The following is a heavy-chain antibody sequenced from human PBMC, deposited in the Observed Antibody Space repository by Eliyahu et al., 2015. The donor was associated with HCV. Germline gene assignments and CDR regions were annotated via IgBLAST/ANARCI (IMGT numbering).Heavy chain of an antibody. CDR3: ARDYWGSYEY. D-gene: IGHD1-26*01. V-gene: IGHV3-72*01. Sequence: EVQLVESGGGLVQPGGSLRLSCAASGXXSSDYSIDWVRQAPGKGLEWIGRSENRISGSRMVYAASVRGRFTISRDXSKNSLYLQMNSLLIEDTAIYYCARDYWGSYEYWGQGTLVTVSS. CDR2: SENRISGSRM. CDR1: GXXSSDYS. J-gene: IGHJ4*02.